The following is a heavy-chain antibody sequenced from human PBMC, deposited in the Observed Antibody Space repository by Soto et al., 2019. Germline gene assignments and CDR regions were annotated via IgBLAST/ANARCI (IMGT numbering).Heavy chain of an antibody. J-gene: IGHJ6*03. CDR1: GGSFSGYY. V-gene: IGHV4-34*01. CDR3: ARGSSSTVTNYYYMDG. CDR2: INHSGST. Sequence: PSETLSLTCAVYGGSFSGYYWSWIRQPPGKGLEWIGEINHSGSTNYNPSLKSRVTISVDTSKNQFSLKLSSVTAADTAVYYCARGSSSTVTNYYYMDGWGKGTTVTVSS. D-gene: IGHD4-4*01.